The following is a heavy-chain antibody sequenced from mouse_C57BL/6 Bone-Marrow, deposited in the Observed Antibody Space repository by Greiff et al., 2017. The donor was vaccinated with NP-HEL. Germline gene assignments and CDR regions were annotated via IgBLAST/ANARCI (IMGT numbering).Heavy chain of an antibody. CDR3: ARSGVVADY. V-gene: IGHV1-42*01. J-gene: IGHJ2*01. Sequence: VHVKQSGPELVKPGASVKISCKASGYSFTGYYMNWVKQSPEKSLEWIGEINPSTGGTTYNQKFKAKATLTVDKSSSTAYMQLKSLTSEDSAVYYCARSGVVADYWGQGTTLTVSS. D-gene: IGHD1-1*01. CDR2: INPSTGGT. CDR1: GYSFTGYY.